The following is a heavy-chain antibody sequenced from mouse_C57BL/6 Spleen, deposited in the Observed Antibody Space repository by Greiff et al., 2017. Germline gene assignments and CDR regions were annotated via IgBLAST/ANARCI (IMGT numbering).Heavy chain of an antibody. D-gene: IGHD2-2*01. J-gene: IGHJ3*01. CDR1: GFTFSDAW. CDR3: TPISTMVTTGFAY. CDR2: IRNKANNHAT. Sequence: EVMLVESGGGLVQPGGSMKLSCAASGFTFSDAWMDWVRQSPEKGLEWVAEIRNKANNHATYYAESVKGRFTISRDDSKSSVYLQMNSLRAEDTGIYYCTPISTMVTTGFAYWGQGTLVTVSA. V-gene: IGHV6-6*01.